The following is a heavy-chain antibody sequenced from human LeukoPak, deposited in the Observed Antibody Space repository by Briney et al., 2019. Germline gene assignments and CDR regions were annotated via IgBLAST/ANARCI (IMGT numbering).Heavy chain of an antibody. CDR2: ISSNGGST. CDR3: GLAAYYYDSSGSDDAFDI. V-gene: IGHV3-64D*08. CDR1: GFTFSSYA. D-gene: IGHD3-22*01. J-gene: IGHJ3*02. Sequence: GGSLRLSCAASGFTFSSYAMSWVRQAPGKGLEYVSAISSNGGSTYYADSVKGRCTISRDNSKNTLYLQMSSLRAEDTAVYYCGLAAYYYDSSGSDDAFDIWGQGTMVIVSS.